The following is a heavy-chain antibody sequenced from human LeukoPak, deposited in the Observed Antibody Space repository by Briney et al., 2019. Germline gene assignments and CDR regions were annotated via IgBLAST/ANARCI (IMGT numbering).Heavy chain of an antibody. J-gene: IGHJ4*02. CDR3: VRDGSSWSFDY. D-gene: IGHD6-13*01. CDR2: INNAGSST. Sequence: GVSLRLSCAASGFAFSSYWMFWVRQVPGKGLVWVSHINNAGSSTGYADSVKGRFTISRDNAKNTLYLQMNSLRAEDTAVYYCVRDGSSWSFDYWGQGTLVTVSS. CDR1: GFAFSSYW. V-gene: IGHV3-74*01.